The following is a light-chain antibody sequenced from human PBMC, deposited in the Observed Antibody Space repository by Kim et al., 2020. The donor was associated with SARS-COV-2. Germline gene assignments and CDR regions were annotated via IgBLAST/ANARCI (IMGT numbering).Light chain of an antibody. CDR1: SLRKYY. CDR3: NSRESSSNHWI. J-gene: IGLJ2*01. V-gene: IGLV3-19*01. Sequence: ALGQTVRNTCQGDSLRKYYASWYQQKPGQAPVLVFYGKNNRPSGIPDRFSGSYSGNTASLTITAAQAEDEADYYCNSRESSSNHWIFGGGTELTVL. CDR2: GKN.